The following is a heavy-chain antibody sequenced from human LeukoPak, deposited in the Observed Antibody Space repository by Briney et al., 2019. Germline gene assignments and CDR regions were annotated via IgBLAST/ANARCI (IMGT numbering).Heavy chain of an antibody. V-gene: IGHV3-73*01. Sequence: PGGSLRFSCAASGFTFSGAVMPWVRQASGKGLEWVGHIRSKVNNFATAYPASLKGKFTISRDDSKNTVYLQMNSLKPEDTAVYYCSSRYCNTSTCEAEFDFWGQGTLVTVSS. J-gene: IGHJ4*02. CDR2: IRSKVNNFAT. CDR3: SSRYCNTSTCEAEFDF. CDR1: GFTFSGAV. D-gene: IGHD2/OR15-2a*01.